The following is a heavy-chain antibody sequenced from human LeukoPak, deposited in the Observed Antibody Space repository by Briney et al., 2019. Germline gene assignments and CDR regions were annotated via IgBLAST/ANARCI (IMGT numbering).Heavy chain of an antibody. CDR3: AKDLVVTAMEPTNWFDP. CDR1: EFTFNNYA. CDR2: ISGSGGST. J-gene: IGHJ5*02. Sequence: GRSLRLSCAASEFTFNNYAMSWVRQAPGKGLEWVSTISGSGGSTYYADSVKGRFTISRDNSKNTLYLQMNSLRAEDTAVYYCAKDLVVTAMEPTNWFDPWGQGTLVTVSS. D-gene: IGHD2-21*02. V-gene: IGHV3-23*01.